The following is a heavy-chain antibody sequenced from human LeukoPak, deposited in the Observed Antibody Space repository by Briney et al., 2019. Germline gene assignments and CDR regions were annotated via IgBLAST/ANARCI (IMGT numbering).Heavy chain of an antibody. D-gene: IGHD6-13*01. V-gene: IGHV3-7*01. CDR2: IKQDGSEK. CDR3: ARDSFLAAAGGFDY. CDR1: GFTFSTYW. J-gene: IGHJ4*02. Sequence: GGSLRLSCAASGFTFSTYWMSWVRQAPGKGLEWVANIKQDGSEKYYVDSVKGRFTVSRDNAKNSLYLQMNSLRAEDTAVDYCARDSFLAAAGGFDYWGQGTLVTVSS.